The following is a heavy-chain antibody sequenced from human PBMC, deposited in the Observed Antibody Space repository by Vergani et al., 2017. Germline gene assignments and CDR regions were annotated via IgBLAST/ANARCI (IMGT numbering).Heavy chain of an antibody. V-gene: IGHV4-39*07. J-gene: IGHJ6*02. CDR2: IYYSGST. CDR1: GGSISSSSYY. Sequence: QLQLQESGPGLVKPSETLSLTCTVSGGSISSSSYYWGWIRQPPGKGLEWIGSIYYSGSTNYNPSLKSRVTISVDTSKNQFSLKLSSVTAADTAVYYCARGPYYGDYYYYGMDVWGQGTTVTVSS. D-gene: IGHD4-17*01. CDR3: ARGPYYGDYYYYGMDV.